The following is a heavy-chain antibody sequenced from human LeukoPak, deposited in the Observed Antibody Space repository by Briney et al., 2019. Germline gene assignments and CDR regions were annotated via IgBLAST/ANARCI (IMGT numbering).Heavy chain of an antibody. CDR2: IIPILGIA. CDR1: GGTFSSYA. CDR3: ARGADSGYDSYYAFDI. J-gene: IGHJ3*02. V-gene: IGHV1-69*04. D-gene: IGHD5-12*01. Sequence: ASVKVSCKASGGTFSSYAISWVRQAPGQGLEWMGRIIPILGIANYAQKFQGRVTITADKSTSTAYMELSSLRSEDTAVYYCARGADSGYDSYYAFDIWGQGTMVTVFS.